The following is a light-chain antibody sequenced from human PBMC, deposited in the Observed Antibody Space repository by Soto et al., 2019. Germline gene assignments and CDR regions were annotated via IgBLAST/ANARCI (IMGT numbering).Light chain of an antibody. CDR3: QQYNNWPGT. J-gene: IGKJ1*01. Sequence: IVMTQSPATLFLSPGERATLSCRASQSLNRNLAWYQQKPGQSPRLLIFGASIRATGIPARFSGSGSGTEFTLTIGSLQSEDCALYYCQQYNNWPGTFGQGTKVEI. CDR1: QSLNRN. V-gene: IGKV3-15*01. CDR2: GAS.